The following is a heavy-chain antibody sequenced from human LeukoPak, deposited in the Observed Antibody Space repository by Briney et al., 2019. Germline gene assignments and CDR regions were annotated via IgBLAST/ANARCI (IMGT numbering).Heavy chain of an antibody. CDR2: ISGFI. Sequence: GGSLRLSCAASGFIFNSYSMNWVRQAPGKGLEWVASISGFIYYAESVKGRFTISRDSAKNSVYLQMNSLRAEDTAVYYCVRQGFDSWSGYPVADYWGLGTLVTVSS. CDR1: GFIFNSYS. D-gene: IGHD3-3*01. CDR3: VRQGFDSWSGYPVADY. J-gene: IGHJ4*02. V-gene: IGHV3-21*01.